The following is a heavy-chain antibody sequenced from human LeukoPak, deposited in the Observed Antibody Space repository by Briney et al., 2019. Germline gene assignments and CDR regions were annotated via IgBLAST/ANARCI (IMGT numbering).Heavy chain of an antibody. J-gene: IGHJ6*03. Sequence: PSETLSLTCTVSGGSISSSSYYWGWIRQPPGKGLEWIGNMYYSGSTYYNPSLKSRVTISVDASNNQFSLKLSSVTAADTAVYYCARSTKYYYDSSGYYPNYYYYYYMDVWGKGTTVTVSS. CDR2: MYYSGST. CDR1: GGSISSSSYY. D-gene: IGHD3-22*01. V-gene: IGHV4-39*01. CDR3: ARSTKYYYDSSGYYPNYYYYYYMDV.